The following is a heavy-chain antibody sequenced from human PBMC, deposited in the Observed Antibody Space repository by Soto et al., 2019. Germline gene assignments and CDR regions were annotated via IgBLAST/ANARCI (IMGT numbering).Heavy chain of an antibody. J-gene: IGHJ6*02. V-gene: IGHV3-48*03. D-gene: IGHD4-17*01. CDR3: ARCGDYGDYYYYGMDV. CDR1: GFTFSSYE. Sequence: GGSLRLSCAASGFTFSSYEMNWVRQAPGKGLEWVSYISSSGSTIYYADSVKGRFTISRDNAKNSLYLQMNSLRAEDTAVYYCARCGDYGDYYYYGMDVWGQGTTVTVSS. CDR2: ISSSGSTI.